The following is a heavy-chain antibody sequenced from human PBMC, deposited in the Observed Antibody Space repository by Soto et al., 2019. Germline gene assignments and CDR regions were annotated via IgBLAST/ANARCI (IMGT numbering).Heavy chain of an antibody. CDR1: GYTFTGYY. CDR2: INPNSGGT. D-gene: IGHD5-12*01. J-gene: IGHJ6*02. V-gene: IGHV1-2*04. CDR3: ARDRPLVLDIVATPKSYYYYGMDV. Sequence: QVQLVQSGAEVTKPGASVKVSCKASGYTFTGYYMHWVRQAPGQGLEWMGWINPNSGGTNYAQKFQGWVTMTRDTSISTAYMELSRLRSDDTAVYYCARDRPLVLDIVATPKSYYYYGMDVWGQGTTVTVSS.